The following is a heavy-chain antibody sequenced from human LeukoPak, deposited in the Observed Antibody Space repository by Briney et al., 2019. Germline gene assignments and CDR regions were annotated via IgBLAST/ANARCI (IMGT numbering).Heavy chain of an antibody. CDR1: GFTFSSYS. D-gene: IGHD6-13*01. V-gene: IGHV3-74*01. Sequence: GGSLRLSCAASGFTFSSYSMNWVRQAPGKGLVWVSRINSDGSSTSYADSVKGRFTISRDNAKNTLYLQMNSLRAEDTAVYYCARGEYSSSWYETYYYYYGMDVWGQGTTVTVSS. CDR3: ARGEYSSSWYETYYYYYGMDV. J-gene: IGHJ6*02. CDR2: INSDGSST.